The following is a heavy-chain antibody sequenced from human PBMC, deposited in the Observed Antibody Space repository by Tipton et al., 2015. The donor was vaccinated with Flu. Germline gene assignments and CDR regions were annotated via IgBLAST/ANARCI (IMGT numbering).Heavy chain of an antibody. V-gene: IGHV1-69*01. CDR2: IIPIFGTA. CDR1: GGTFSSYA. J-gene: IGHJ3*02. D-gene: IGHD3-22*01. Sequence: QLVQSGAEVKKPGSSVKVSCKASGGTFSSYAISWVRQAPGQGLEWMGGIIPIFGTANYAQKFQGRVTITADESTSTAYMELSSLRSEDTAVYYCARARGAYYCDSSGYRRAFDIWGQGTMVTVSS. CDR3: ARARGAYYCDSSGYRRAFDI.